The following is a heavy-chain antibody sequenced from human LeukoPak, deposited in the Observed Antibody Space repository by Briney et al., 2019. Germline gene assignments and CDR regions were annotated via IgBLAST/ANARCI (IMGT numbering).Heavy chain of an antibody. CDR3: ARETLSSIAARPVDS. V-gene: IGHV4-34*01. CDR1: GGSFSGYY. D-gene: IGHD6-6*01. CDR2: INHSGST. J-gene: IGHJ4*02. Sequence: PSETLSLTCAVYGGSFSGYYWSWIRQPPGKGLEWIGEINHSGSTNYNPSLKSRVTISVDTSKNQFSVKLSSVTAADTAVYYCARETLSSIAARPVDSWGQGTLVTVSS.